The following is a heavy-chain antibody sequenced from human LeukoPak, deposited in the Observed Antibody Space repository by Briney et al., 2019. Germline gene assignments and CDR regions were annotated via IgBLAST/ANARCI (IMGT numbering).Heavy chain of an antibody. CDR1: GLTFSSYS. Sequence: GGSLRLSCAASGLTFSSYSMNWVRQAPGKGLEWVSYISSSSSTIYYADSVKGRFTISRDNAKNSLYLQMNSLRAEDTAVYYCASGGSDYDFWSGPRAFDIWGQGTMVTVSS. J-gene: IGHJ3*02. V-gene: IGHV3-48*04. CDR3: ASGGSDYDFWSGPRAFDI. CDR2: ISSSSSTI. D-gene: IGHD3-3*01.